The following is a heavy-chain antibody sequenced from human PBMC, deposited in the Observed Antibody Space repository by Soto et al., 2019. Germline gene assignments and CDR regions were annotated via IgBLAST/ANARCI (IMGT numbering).Heavy chain of an antibody. J-gene: IGHJ4*02. CDR1: GGTFSSYA. CDR3: ARDPAFDCGGDCSPFDY. Sequence: QVQLVQSGTEVKKPGSSVKVSCKASGGTFSSYAISWVRQAPGQGLEWMGGIIPIFGTANYAQKFQGRVTITADESMSTAYMELSSLRSADTAVYYCARDPAFDCGGDCSPFDYWGQGTLVTVSS. V-gene: IGHV1-69*01. D-gene: IGHD2-21*02. CDR2: IIPIFGTA.